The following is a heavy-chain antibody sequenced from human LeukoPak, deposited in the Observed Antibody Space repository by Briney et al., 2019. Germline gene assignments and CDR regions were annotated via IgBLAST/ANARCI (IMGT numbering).Heavy chain of an antibody. CDR3: ARGLVKPATYCSGRTCPPVY. CDR2: IYNSGNI. CDR1: GFTFSDYY. D-gene: IGHD2-15*01. V-gene: IGHV4-59*01. J-gene: IGHJ4*02. Sequence: GSLRLSCAASGFTFSDYYMSWIRQPPGKGLEWIGYIYNSGNINYNPSLKSRVTMSLDTSKNQISLKLNSVTAADTAVYYCARGLVKPATYCSGRTCPPVYWGQGTLVTVSS.